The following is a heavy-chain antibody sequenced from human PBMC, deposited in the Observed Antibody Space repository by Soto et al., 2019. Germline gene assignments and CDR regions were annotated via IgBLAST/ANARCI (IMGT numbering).Heavy chain of an antibody. CDR2: IYSGGST. V-gene: IGHV3-66*01. D-gene: IGHD2-15*01. CDR1: GFTVSSNY. J-gene: IGHJ3*02. Sequence: EVQLVESGGGLAQPGGSRRLSCAASGFTVSSNYMSWVRQAPGKGLEWVSVIYSGGSTHYADSVKGRFTISRDNSKNTLYLQMNSLRAEDTAVYYCARDTCSGGSCYFGAFDIWGQGTMVTVSS. CDR3: ARDTCSGGSCYFGAFDI.